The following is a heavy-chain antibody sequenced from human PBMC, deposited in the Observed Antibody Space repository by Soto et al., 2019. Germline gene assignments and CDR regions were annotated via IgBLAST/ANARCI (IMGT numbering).Heavy chain of an antibody. V-gene: IGHV3-53*01. CDR2: FYSGDST. Sequence: GGSLRLSCAASGCTVSSNYMSWVRQAPGKGLEWVSGFYSGDSTYYADSVKGRFTISRDKSKNTLYLQMNSLRAEDTAVYFCARAKGYTYGYFYFDYWGQGTLVTVSS. CDR1: GCTVSSNY. CDR3: ARAKGYTYGYFYFDY. J-gene: IGHJ4*02. D-gene: IGHD5-18*01.